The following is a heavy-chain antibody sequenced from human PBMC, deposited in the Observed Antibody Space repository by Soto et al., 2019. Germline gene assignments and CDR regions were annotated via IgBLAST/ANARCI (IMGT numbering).Heavy chain of an antibody. Sequence: GGSLRLSCAASGFTVSSNYMSWVRQAPGKGLEWVSVIYSGGSTYYEDSVKGTFTISRDNSKNTLYLQMNSLRAEDTAVYYCARDRVTIFGVVSRLDYWGQGTLVTVSS. V-gene: IGHV3-66*01. CDR2: IYSGGST. D-gene: IGHD3-3*01. CDR3: ARDRVTIFGVVSRLDY. J-gene: IGHJ4*02. CDR1: GFTVSSNY.